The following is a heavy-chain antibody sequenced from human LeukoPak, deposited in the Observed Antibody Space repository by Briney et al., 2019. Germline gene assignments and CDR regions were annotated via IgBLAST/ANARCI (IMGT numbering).Heavy chain of an antibody. CDR3: ARGRYYGSRSYYTNY. J-gene: IGHJ4*02. CDR2: INHSGST. V-gene: IGHV4-34*01. D-gene: IGHD3-10*01. Sequence: SETLSLTCAVYGGSFSGYYWSWIRQPPGKGLEWIGEINHSGSTNYNPSLKSRVTISVDTSKNQFSLKLSSVTAADTAVYYCARGRYYGSRSYYTNYWGQGTLVTVSS. CDR1: GGSFSGYY.